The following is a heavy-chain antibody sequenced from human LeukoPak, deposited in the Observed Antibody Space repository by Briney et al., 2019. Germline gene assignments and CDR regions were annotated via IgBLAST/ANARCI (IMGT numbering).Heavy chain of an antibody. D-gene: IGHD6-13*01. CDR1: GYTFTGYY. CDR3: ARGPVDKQQLVLYINWFDP. V-gene: IGHV1-2*02. CDR2: INPKNSGS. J-gene: IGHJ5*02. Sequence: ASVKVSCKASGYTFTGYYMHWVRQAPGQGLEWVGWINPKNSGSNYAQKFQGRVTMTRDRSISTAYMELSRLRSDDTAVYYCARGPVDKQQLVLYINWFDPWGQGTLVTVSS.